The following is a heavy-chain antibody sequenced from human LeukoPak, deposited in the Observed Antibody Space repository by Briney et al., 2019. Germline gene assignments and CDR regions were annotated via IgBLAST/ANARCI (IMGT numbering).Heavy chain of an antibody. J-gene: IGHJ6*03. V-gene: IGHV3-21*01. CDR1: GFNFKIYS. CDR3: ARGRFGELDYYYYYMDV. CDR2: ISDTTTYI. D-gene: IGHD3-10*01. Sequence: GGSLRLSCEASGFNFKIYSMNWVRQAPGKGLGWVSSISDTTTYINYANSVKGRFTISRDNAKNSLYLQMNSLRAEDTAVYYCARGRFGELDYYYYYMDVWGKGTTVTVSS.